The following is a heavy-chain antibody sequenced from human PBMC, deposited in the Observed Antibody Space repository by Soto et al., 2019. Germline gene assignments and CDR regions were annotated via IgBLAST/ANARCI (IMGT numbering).Heavy chain of an antibody. CDR3: ARGPYYYYYMDV. J-gene: IGHJ6*03. CDR2: MNPNSGNT. Sequence: ASVKLSCKASGYTFTSYDINWVRQATGQGLEWMGWMNPNSGNTGYARNFQGRVTMTRNTSISTAYMELSSLRSEDTAVYYCARGPYYYYYMDVWGKGTTVTVSS. V-gene: IGHV1-8*01. CDR1: GYTFTSYD.